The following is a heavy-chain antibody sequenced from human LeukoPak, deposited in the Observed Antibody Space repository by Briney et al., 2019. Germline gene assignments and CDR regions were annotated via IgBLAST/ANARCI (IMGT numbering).Heavy chain of an antibody. CDR2: IIGSGGST. D-gene: IGHD3-16*01. V-gene: IGHV3-23*01. CDR1: GFTFSSYA. CDR3: AKDRWGSFDY. J-gene: IGHJ4*02. Sequence: PGGSLRLSCAASGFTFSSYAMSWVRPAPGKGLEWVSAIIGSGGSTYYADSVKGRFTISRDNSKDTLYLQINSLRAEDTAVYYCAKDRWGSFDYWGQGALVTVSS.